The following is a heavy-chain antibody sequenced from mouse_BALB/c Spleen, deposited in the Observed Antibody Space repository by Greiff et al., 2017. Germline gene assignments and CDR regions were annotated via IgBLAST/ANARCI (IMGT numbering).Heavy chain of an antibody. J-gene: IGHJ4*01. CDR1: GFTFNTYA. CDR2: IRSKSNNYAT. D-gene: IGHD2-10*02. CDR3: VRQQYGNYLYAMDY. Sequence: EVQRVESGGGLVQPKGSLKLSCAASGFTFNTYAMNWVRQAPGKGLEWVARIRSKSNNYATYYADSVKDRFTISRDDSQSMLYLQMNNLKTEDTAMYYCVRQQYGNYLYAMDYWGQGTSVTVSS. V-gene: IGHV10-1*02.